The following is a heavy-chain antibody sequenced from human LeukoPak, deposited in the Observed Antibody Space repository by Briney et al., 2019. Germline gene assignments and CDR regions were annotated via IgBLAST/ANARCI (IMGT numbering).Heavy chain of an antibody. CDR1: GYRFTNYW. CDR3: TRHTDIYASPDY. J-gene: IGHJ4*02. V-gene: IGHV5-51*01. D-gene: IGHD3-10*01. Sequence: GESLKISCKGSGYRFTNYWIGWVRQMPGKGLEWMGIVFPGDSGTRYSPSFQGQVTISADKSISTAYLQWSSLKASDTAMFYCTRHTDIYASPDYWGQGTLVTVSS. CDR2: VFPGDSGT.